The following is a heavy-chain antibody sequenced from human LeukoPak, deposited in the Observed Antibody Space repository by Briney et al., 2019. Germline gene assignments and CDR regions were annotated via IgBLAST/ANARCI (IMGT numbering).Heavy chain of an antibody. Sequence: GASVKVSCKASGYTFTSYGISWVRQAPGQGLEWMGWISAYNGNTNYAQKLQGRVTMTTDTSTSTAYMELRSLRSDDTAVYYCARGRDYGDYAFREGFDYWGQGTLVTVSS. CDR1: GYTFTSYG. V-gene: IGHV1-18*01. D-gene: IGHD4-17*01. CDR2: ISAYNGNT. CDR3: ARGRDYGDYAFREGFDY. J-gene: IGHJ4*02.